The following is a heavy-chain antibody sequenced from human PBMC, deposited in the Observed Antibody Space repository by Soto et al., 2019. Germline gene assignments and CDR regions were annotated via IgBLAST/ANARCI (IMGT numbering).Heavy chain of an antibody. D-gene: IGHD6-13*01. CDR1: GFTFSSYA. V-gene: IGHV3-48*04. CDR2: ISSSGSTI. CDR3: ARDLSSSWANFDY. J-gene: IGHJ4*02. Sequence: GGSLRLSCAASGFTFSSYAMSWVRQAPGKGLEWVSYISSSGSTIYYADSVKGRFTISRDNAKNSLYLQMNSLRAEDTAVYYCARDLSSSWANFDYWGQGTLVTVSS.